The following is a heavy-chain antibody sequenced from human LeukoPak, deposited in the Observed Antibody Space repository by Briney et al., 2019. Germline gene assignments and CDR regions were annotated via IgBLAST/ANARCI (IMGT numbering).Heavy chain of an antibody. V-gene: IGHV1-18*01. Sequence: ASVKVSCKASGYTFTSHGISWVRQAPGQGLVWMGWISTYNGNTNYGQKFQGRLTMTTDTSTSTAYMELRSLRSDDAAVYYCARGPVATIWLNDAFDIWGQGTMVTVSS. J-gene: IGHJ3*02. CDR3: ARGPVATIWLNDAFDI. CDR1: GYTFTSHG. D-gene: IGHD5-24*01. CDR2: ISTYNGNT.